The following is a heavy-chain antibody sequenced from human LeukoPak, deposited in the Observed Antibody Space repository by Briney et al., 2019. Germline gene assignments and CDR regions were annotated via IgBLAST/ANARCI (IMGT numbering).Heavy chain of an antibody. CDR2: ISGSGGST. Sequence: GGSLRLSCAASGFTFSSYAMSWVRQAPGKGLEWVSVISGSGGSTYYADSVKGRFTISRDNSKNTLYLQMNSLRAEDTAVYYCAKDRDIVVVVASLDYWGQGTLVTVSS. CDR3: AKDRDIVVVVASLDY. D-gene: IGHD2-15*01. V-gene: IGHV3-23*01. J-gene: IGHJ4*02. CDR1: GFTFSSYA.